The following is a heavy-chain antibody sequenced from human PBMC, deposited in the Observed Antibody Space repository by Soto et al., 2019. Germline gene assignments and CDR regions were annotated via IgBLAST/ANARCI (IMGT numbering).Heavy chain of an antibody. CDR1: GFTFSSYG. CDR2: ISYDGSNK. CDR3: AKIPWLANDAFDI. J-gene: IGHJ3*02. V-gene: IGHV3-30*18. Sequence: SLRLSCAASGFTFSSYGMHWVRQAPGKGLEWVAVISYDGSNKYYADSVKGRFTISRDNSKNTLYLQMNSLRAEDTAVYYCAKIPWLANDAFDIWGQGTMVTVS. D-gene: IGHD6-19*01.